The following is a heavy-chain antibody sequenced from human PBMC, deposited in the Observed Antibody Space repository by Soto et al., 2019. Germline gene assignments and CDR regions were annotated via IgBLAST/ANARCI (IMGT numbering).Heavy chain of an antibody. J-gene: IGHJ4*02. CDR3: GRLRKQNPDEHSIYRYFVC. V-gene: IGHV3-30-3*01. CDR1: GFTFSTYA. D-gene: IGHD4-4*01. Sequence: QVHLVESGGGVVQPGRSLRLSCAASGFTFSTYAMHWVRQAPGKGLEWVAVISYDGSNTYYADSVKGRFTISRDNTKNTLDLQMNSLRAEDTAVYYCGRLRKQNPDEHSIYRYFVCWGQGTLVSVSS. CDR2: ISYDGSNT.